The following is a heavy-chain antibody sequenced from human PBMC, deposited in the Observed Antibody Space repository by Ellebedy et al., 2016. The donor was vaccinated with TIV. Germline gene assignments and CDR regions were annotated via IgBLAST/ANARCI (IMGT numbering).Heavy chain of an antibody. V-gene: IGHV3-15*01. Sequence: GGSLRLXXAASGFTFSNAWMSWVRQAPGKGLEWIGRIKSKTDGGTTNNATPFHGRFTISRDDSKNTLYLQLNGLRTEDTAVYYCTSTYHHYIWGTYRSERDYWGQGTLVTVSS. D-gene: IGHD3-16*02. CDR3: TSTYHHYIWGTYRSERDY. CDR2: IKSKTDGGTT. CDR1: GFTFSNAW. J-gene: IGHJ4*02.